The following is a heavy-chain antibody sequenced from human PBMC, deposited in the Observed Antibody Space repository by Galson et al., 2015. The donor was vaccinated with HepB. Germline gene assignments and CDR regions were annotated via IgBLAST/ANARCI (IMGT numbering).Heavy chain of an antibody. CDR3: ARDEVPFCSSGNCYHGHAF. V-gene: IGHV1-18*01. D-gene: IGHD2-2*01. J-gene: IGHJ4*02. CDR1: GSSFSIYG. Sequence: SVTVSCKASGSSFSIYGISWVRLAPGQGLEWMGWITPYYGHINYAQRFQGRVTMTTDTATSTAYMELKSLTSDDTAAYYCARDEVPFCSSGNCYHGHAFWGQGTLVTVSS. CDR2: ITPYYGHI.